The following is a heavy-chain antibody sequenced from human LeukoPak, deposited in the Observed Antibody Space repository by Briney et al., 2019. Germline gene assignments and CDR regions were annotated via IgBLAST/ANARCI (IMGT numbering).Heavy chain of an antibody. D-gene: IGHD6-19*01. CDR1: GFAFSSYW. CDR3: SSQPAVLDLDC. J-gene: IGHJ4*02. CDR2: IKQDGSGK. Sequence: GGSLRLSCAASGFAFSSYWMTWVRQAPGKGLEWVANIKQDGSGKNYVESVKGRFNISRDNAKNSLYLQMKGLGIEDTAVYYCSSQPAVLDLDCWGQGTLVTVSS. V-gene: IGHV3-7*01.